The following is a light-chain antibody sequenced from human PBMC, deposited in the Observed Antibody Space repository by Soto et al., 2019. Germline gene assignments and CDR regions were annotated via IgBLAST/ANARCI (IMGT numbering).Light chain of an antibody. J-gene: IGKJ2*01. Sequence: ASQLTQSPSSLSASVGDRVTITCRASQGMSSALAWYEQKPGKPPNLLIYDVSSLESGVPSRFNASGSGTDFTLTINSLQPEDFATYYCQQFNSYLPYTFGQGTKLEIK. CDR1: QGMSSA. V-gene: IGKV1-13*02. CDR2: DVS. CDR3: QQFNSYLPYT.